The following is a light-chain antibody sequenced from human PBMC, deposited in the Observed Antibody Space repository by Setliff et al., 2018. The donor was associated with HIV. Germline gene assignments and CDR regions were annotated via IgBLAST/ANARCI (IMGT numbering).Light chain of an antibody. V-gene: IGLV1-40*01. Sequence: VLTQPPSVSGAPGQRVTISCTGGSSNIGAGYDVHWYQQLPGTAPKVLIYGNNNRPSGVPDRFSGSKSGSSASLVITGLQAEDEAEYFCQSYDSSLSAPFVFGTGTKVTVL. CDR3: QSYDSSLSAPFV. CDR2: GNN. CDR1: SSNIGAGYD. J-gene: IGLJ1*01.